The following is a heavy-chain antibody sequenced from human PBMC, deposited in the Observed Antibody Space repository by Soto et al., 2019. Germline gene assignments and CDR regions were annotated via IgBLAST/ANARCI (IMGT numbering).Heavy chain of an antibody. D-gene: IGHD3-3*01. Sequence: EVQLVESGGGLVQPGGSLRLSCAASGFTFSSYSMNWVRQAPGKGLEWVSYISSSSSTIYYADSVKGRFTISRDNAKNSLYLQMKSLRDEDTAVYYCARDPTIFGVVSIDYWGQGTLVTVSS. CDR2: ISSSSSTI. CDR3: ARDPTIFGVVSIDY. V-gene: IGHV3-48*02. J-gene: IGHJ4*02. CDR1: GFTFSSYS.